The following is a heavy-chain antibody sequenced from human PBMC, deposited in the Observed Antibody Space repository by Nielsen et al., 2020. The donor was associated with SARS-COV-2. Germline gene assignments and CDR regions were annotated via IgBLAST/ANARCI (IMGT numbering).Heavy chain of an antibody. Sequence: GESLKISCAASGFTFSSYDMHWVRQAPGKGLEWVAVIWSDGSDRYYADSVKGRFTISRDNSKNTLYLQMSSLRVDDTAVYFCARGTGSVAGTIDYWGQGTQVTVSS. CDR3: ARGTGSVAGTIDY. V-gene: IGHV3-33*01. J-gene: IGHJ4*02. CDR2: IWSDGSDR. CDR1: GFTFSSYD. D-gene: IGHD6-19*01.